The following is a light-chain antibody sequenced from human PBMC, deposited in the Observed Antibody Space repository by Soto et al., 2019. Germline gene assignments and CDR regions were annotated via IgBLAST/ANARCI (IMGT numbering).Light chain of an antibody. Sequence: DIQMPQSPSSLSASVGDRVTITCRASQDITNYLAWFQQKPGKASESLIYNASSLQSGVRSEFSGRGSGTDDTLTSSSLQPEEFSTYYCQQYHSYPLTFGQGTRLESK. J-gene: IGKJ5*01. CDR2: NAS. CDR3: QQYHSYPLT. CDR1: QDITNY. V-gene: IGKV1-16*02.